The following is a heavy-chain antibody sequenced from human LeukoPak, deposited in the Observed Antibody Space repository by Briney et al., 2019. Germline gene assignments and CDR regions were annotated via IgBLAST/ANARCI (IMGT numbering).Heavy chain of an antibody. J-gene: IGHJ5*02. CDR3: ARTGSYDFWSGPRGWFDP. CDR1: GDSITSTSYY. D-gene: IGHD3-3*01. CDR2: VYYTGGT. Sequence: SETLSLTCSVSGDSITSTSYYWGWIRQPPEKGLEWIGSVYYTGGTYYSPSLKSRVTISVDTSKNQFSLKLSSVTAADTAVYYCARTGSYDFWSGPRGWFDPWGQGTLVTVSS. V-gene: IGHV4-39*01.